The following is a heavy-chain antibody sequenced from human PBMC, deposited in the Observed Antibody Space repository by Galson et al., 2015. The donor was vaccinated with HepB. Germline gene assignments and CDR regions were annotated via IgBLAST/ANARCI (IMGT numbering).Heavy chain of an antibody. CDR2: FDPEDGET. D-gene: IGHD2-8*01. CDR3: ADLRMGYIDS. CDR1: GNTLTELS. Sequence: SVKVSCKVSGNTLTELSMHWVRQAPGKGLEWMGGFDPEDGETLYAQKFQGRITLTEDTSTDTAYMELSSLSSEDTALYYCADLRMGYIDSWGQGTLVTVSS. J-gene: IGHJ4*03. V-gene: IGHV1-24*01.